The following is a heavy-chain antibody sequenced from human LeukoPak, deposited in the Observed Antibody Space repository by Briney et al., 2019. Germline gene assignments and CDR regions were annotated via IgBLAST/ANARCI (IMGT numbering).Heavy chain of an antibody. CDR2: IYYSGST. V-gene: IGHV4-39*01. CDR1: VGSISSSNYY. D-gene: IGHD5-12*01. J-gene: IGHJ4*02. CDR3: ARRRIVATIDY. Sequence: SETLSLTCVVSVGSISSSNYYWAWIRQPPGKGLEWIGSIYYSGSTYYNPSLKSRVTISVDTSKNQFSLKLSSVTAADTAVYYCARRRIVATIDYWGQGTLVTVSS.